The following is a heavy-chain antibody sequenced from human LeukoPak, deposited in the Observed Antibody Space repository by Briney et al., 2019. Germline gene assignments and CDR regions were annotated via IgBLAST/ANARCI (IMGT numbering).Heavy chain of an antibody. D-gene: IGHD3-22*01. CDR1: GFTFSSYA. J-gene: IGHJ4*02. CDR3: AKVGITMRTYVSYYFDY. V-gene: IGHV3-23*01. CDR2: ISGSGGST. Sequence: PGGSLRLSCAASGFTFSSYAMSWVRQAPGKGLEWVSAISGSGGSTYYADSVKGRFTISRDDSKNTLYLQMNSLRAEDTAVYYCAKVGITMRTYVSYYFDYWGQGTLVTVSS.